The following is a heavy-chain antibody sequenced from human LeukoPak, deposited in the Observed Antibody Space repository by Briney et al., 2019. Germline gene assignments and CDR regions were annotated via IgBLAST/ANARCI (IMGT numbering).Heavy chain of an antibody. Sequence: GGSLRLFCAVSGITLRNYAMTWVRQPAAKEVEGVEGKSGSDGGTNYADSLKDRFNISRDNYKNTLYLQMNILEREDTAGYFCARRGVVIRVILVGFHKEAYYFDSWGQGALLTVSS. CDR1: GITLRNYA. D-gene: IGHD3-22*01. CDR3: ARRGVVIRVILVGFHKEAYYFDS. V-gene: IGHV3-23*01. J-gene: IGHJ4*02. CDR2: KSGSDGGT.